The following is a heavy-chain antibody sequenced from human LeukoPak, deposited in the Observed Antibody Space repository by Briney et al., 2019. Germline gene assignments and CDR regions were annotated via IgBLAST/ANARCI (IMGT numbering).Heavy chain of an antibody. D-gene: IGHD5-18*01. CDR2: ISSSSSYI. Sequence: GGSLRLSCAASGFTFSSYSMNWVRQAPGKGLEWVSSISSSSSYIYYADSVKGRFTISRDNAKNSLYLQMNSLRAEGTAVYYCARLDTAMDAFDIWGQGTMVTVSS. CDR1: GFTFSSYS. J-gene: IGHJ3*02. CDR3: ARLDTAMDAFDI. V-gene: IGHV3-21*01.